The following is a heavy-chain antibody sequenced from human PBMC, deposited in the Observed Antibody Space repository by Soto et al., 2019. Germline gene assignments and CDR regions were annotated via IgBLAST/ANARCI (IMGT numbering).Heavy chain of an antibody. CDR3: AKDLLIIAAAVHWFDP. V-gene: IGHV3-23*01. D-gene: IGHD6-25*01. Sequence: GGSLRLSCAASGFTFSSYAMSWVRQAPGKGLEWVSAISGSGGSTYYADSVKGRFTISRDSSKNTLYLQMNSLRAEDTAVYYCAKDLLIIAAAVHWFDPWGQGTLVTVSS. CDR2: ISGSGGST. J-gene: IGHJ5*02. CDR1: GFTFSSYA.